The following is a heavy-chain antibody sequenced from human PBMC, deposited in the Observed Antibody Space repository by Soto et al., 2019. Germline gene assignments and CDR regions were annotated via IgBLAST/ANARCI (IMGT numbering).Heavy chain of an antibody. D-gene: IGHD4-17*01. CDR2: ISYDGSNK. CDR3: ARVDGDYTHHYYYYGMDV. Sequence: GGSLRLSCAASGFTFSSYAMHWVRQAPGKGLEWVAVISYDGSNKYYADSVKGRFTISRDNSKNTLYLQMNSLRAEDTAVYYCARVDGDYTHHYYYYGMDVWGQGTTVTVSS. CDR1: GFTFSSYA. V-gene: IGHV3-30-3*01. J-gene: IGHJ6*02.